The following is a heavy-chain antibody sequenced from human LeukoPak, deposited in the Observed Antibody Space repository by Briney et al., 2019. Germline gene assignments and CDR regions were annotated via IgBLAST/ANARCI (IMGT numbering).Heavy chain of an antibody. D-gene: IGHD2-2*01. V-gene: IGHV3-74*01. CDR2: IHSDESSA. Sequence: GGSLRLSCVASGSTFSSYWMYWVRQAPGKGPVWVSRIHSDESSATYADSAKGRFTISRDNAKNTLYLQMNSLRAEDTAVYYCARVPHYCSSTSCHFDYWGQGTLVTVSS. CDR1: GSTFSSYW. CDR3: ARVPHYCSSTSCHFDY. J-gene: IGHJ4*02.